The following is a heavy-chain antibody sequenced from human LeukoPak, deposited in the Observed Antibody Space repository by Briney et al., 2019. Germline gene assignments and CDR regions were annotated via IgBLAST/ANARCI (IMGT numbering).Heavy chain of an antibody. J-gene: IGHJ3*02. V-gene: IGHV1-69*04. D-gene: IGHD2-2*01. CDR3: ARVPWVVPPATSPAFDI. Sequence: SVKVSCKASGGTFSSYAISWVRQAPGQRLEWMGRIIPILGIANYAQTCQGRVTITADKSTSTAYMELSSLRSEDTAVYYCARVPWVVPPATSPAFDIWGQGTMVTVSS. CDR2: IIPILGIA. CDR1: GGTFSSYA.